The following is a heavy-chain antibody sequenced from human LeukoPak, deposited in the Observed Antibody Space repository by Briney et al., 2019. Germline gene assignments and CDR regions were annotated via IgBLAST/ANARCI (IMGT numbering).Heavy chain of an antibody. CDR2: IYYSGSTNYN. V-gene: IGHV4-59*01. CDR1: GGSISNYY. D-gene: IGHD3-16*01. J-gene: IGHJ3*02. Sequence: SETPSLTCTVSGGSISNYYWSWLRQPPGKGLEWIGYIYYSGSTNYNNYNPSLKSRVTISVDTSKNQFSLKLNSVTAADTAVYSCARGERLGPDIWGQGTMVTVSS. CDR3: ARGERLGPDI.